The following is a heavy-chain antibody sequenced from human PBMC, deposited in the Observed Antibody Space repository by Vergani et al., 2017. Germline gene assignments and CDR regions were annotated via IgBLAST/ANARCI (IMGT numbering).Heavy chain of an antibody. Sequence: EVQLVESGGGLVKPGGSLRLSCAASGFTFSNAWMSWVRQAPGKGLEWVGRIKSKTDGGTTDYAAPVKGRFTISRDDSKNTLDLQMNSLKTEDTAVYYCTARITIFGVVIISSDYWGQGTLVTVSS. CDR3: TARITIFGVVIISSDY. J-gene: IGHJ4*02. CDR2: IKSKTDGGTT. CDR1: GFTFSNAW. V-gene: IGHV3-15*01. D-gene: IGHD3-3*01.